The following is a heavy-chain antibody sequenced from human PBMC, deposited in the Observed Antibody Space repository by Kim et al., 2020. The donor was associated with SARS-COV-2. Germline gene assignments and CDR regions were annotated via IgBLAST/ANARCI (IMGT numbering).Heavy chain of an antibody. CDR1: GGTFSSYA. J-gene: IGHJ3*02. Sequence: SVKVSCKASGGTFSSYAISWVRQAPGQGLEWMGGIIPIFGTANYAQKFQGRVTITADESTSTAYMELSSLRSEDTAVYYCARAEWELLHDAFDIWGQGTMVTVSS. CDR3: ARAEWELLHDAFDI. CDR2: IIPIFGTA. V-gene: IGHV1-69*13. D-gene: IGHD1-26*01.